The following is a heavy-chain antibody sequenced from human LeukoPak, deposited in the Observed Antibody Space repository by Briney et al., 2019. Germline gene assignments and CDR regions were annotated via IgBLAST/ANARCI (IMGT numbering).Heavy chain of an antibody. Sequence: PGGSLRLSCEPSGFPFSSYWMLWVRPAPGKGLVGVSRISGDGTIKTYADFVRGRFTISRDNTKNILYLQMNSLRVEDTAIYFCSRSQFDYWGQGVLVTVSS. CDR2: ISGDGTIK. CDR1: GFPFSSYW. V-gene: IGHV3-74*03. J-gene: IGHJ4*02. CDR3: SRSQFDY.